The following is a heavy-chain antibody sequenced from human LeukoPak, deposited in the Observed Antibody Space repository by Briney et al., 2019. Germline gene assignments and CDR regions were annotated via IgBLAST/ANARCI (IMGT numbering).Heavy chain of an antibody. J-gene: IGHJ6*02. V-gene: IGHV1-18*01. CDR1: GYTFTSYG. Sequence: AASVKVSCKASGYTFTSYGISWVRQAPGQGLEWMGWISAYNGNTNYAQKLQGRVTMTTDTSTSTAYMELRSLRSDDTAVYYCARGEGPTMVRGVIPAWYYGMDVWGQGTTVTVSS. CDR3: ARGEGPTMVRGVIPAWYYGMDV. D-gene: IGHD3-10*01. CDR2: ISAYNGNT.